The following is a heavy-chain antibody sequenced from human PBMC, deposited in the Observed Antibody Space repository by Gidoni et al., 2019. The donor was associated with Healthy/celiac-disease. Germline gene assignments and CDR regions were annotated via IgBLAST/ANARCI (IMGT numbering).Heavy chain of an antibody. D-gene: IGHD2-2*01. CDR1: GGSISSSSYY. V-gene: IGHV4-39*01. Sequence: RQLHESGPGLVKPSETLSLTCTVPGGSISSSSYYCGWIRQPPGKGLEWMVSIYYSGSTYYNPSLKSRVTRSVDTSKNQCSLKLSSVTAADTAVYYCARLTRSSHVYGMDVWGQGTTVTVSS. CDR3: ARLTRSSHVYGMDV. J-gene: IGHJ6*02. CDR2: IYYSGST.